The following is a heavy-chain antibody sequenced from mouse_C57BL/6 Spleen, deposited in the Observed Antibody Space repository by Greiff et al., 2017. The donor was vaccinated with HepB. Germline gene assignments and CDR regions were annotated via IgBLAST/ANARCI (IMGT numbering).Heavy chain of an antibody. D-gene: IGHD1-1*01. CDR3: IRSGGLRYFDY. CDR1: GYTFTDYE. Sequence: QVQLKQSGAELVRPGASVTLSCKASGYTFTDYEMHWVKQTPVHGLEWIGAIDPETGGTAYNQKFKGKAILTADKSSSTAYMELRSLTSEDSAVYYCIRSGGLRYFDYWGQGTTLTVSS. CDR2: IDPETGGT. V-gene: IGHV1-15*01. J-gene: IGHJ2*01.